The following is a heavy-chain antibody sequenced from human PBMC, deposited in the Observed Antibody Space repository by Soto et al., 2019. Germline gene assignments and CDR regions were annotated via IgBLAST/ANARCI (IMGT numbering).Heavy chain of an antibody. Sequence: EVQLLESGGGLVQPGGSLRLSCAASGFTFSSYAMSWVRQAPGKGLEWVSAISGSSGSTYYADSVKGRFTISRDNSKNTLYLQRNSLRAEDTSVYYCAKDPIVVGPPRLFDYWGQGTLVTVSS. CDR3: AKDPIVVGPPRLFDY. V-gene: IGHV3-23*01. J-gene: IGHJ4*02. CDR1: GFTFSSYA. D-gene: IGHD3-22*01. CDR2: ISGSSGST.